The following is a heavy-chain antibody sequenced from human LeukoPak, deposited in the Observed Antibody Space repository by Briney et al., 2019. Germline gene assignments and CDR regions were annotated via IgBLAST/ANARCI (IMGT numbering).Heavy chain of an antibody. J-gene: IGHJ4*02. CDR2: INWNGGST. V-gene: IGHV3-20*04. D-gene: IGHD1-14*01. CDR3: ARVDGYDLNSNIDY. Sequence: GGSLRLSCAASGFTFDDYGMSWVRQGPGKGLEWISGINWNGGSTGYADSVKGRFTISRDNAKNSLYLQMNSLRVEDTALYYCARVDGYDLNSNIDYWGQGTLVTVSS. CDR1: GFTFDDYG.